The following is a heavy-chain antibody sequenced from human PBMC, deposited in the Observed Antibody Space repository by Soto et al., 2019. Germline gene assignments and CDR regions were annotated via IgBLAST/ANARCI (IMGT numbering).Heavy chain of an antibody. V-gene: IGHV3-20*04. CDR1: GFTFDDYG. Sequence: PGGSLRLSCAASGFTFDDYGMSWVRQAPGKGLEWVSGINWNGGSTIYYADSVKGRFTISRDNAKNSLYLQMNSLRAEDAAVYYCASTVVVVAATVDYFDYWGQGTLVTVSS. CDR3: ASTVVVVAATVDYFDY. D-gene: IGHD2-15*01. CDR2: INWNGGSTI. J-gene: IGHJ4*02.